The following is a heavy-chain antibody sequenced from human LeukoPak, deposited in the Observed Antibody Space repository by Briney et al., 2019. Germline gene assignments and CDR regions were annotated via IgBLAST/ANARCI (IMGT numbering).Heavy chain of an antibody. Sequence: GGSLRLSCAASGFTFSSYSMNWVRQAPGKGLEWVGFIRSKAYGGTTEYAASVKGRFTISRDDSKSIAYLQMNSLKTEDTAVYYCTRAMIVVVITTDLPDYWSQGTLVTVSS. CDR2: IRSKAYGGTT. CDR3: TRAMIVVVITTDLPDY. J-gene: IGHJ4*02. D-gene: IGHD3-22*01. V-gene: IGHV3-49*04. CDR1: GFTFSSYS.